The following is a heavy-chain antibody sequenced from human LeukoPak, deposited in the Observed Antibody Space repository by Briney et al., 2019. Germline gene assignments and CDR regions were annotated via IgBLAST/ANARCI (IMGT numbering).Heavy chain of an antibody. J-gene: IGHJ4*02. CDR1: GFTVSTNY. D-gene: IGHD1-7*01. CDR2: IYSGGNT. CDR3: ARGGLDLRPGQFDY. V-gene: IGHV3-53*01. Sequence: PGGSLRLSCAASGFTVSTNYMTWVRQSPGHGLQWVSIIYSGGNTYYAGSVKGRFTISRDNSKNTLDLQMNSLRDEDTAVYYCARGGLDLRPGQFDYWGQGTLVTVSS.